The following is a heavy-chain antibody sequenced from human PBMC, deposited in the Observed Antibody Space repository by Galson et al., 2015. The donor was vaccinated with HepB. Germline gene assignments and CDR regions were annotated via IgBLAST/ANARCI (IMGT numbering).Heavy chain of an antibody. Sequence: PLRLYCAASGVDVSSHYMSWVGQAPGEGLGWVWGICGGGSKDYADSVKSRFTISRDNSKNTLYLQMNSLRAEDTAVYYCARGVYYDFWSGYSRGWFDPWGQGTLVTVSS. D-gene: IGHD3-3*01. CDR3: ARGVYYDFWSGYSRGWFDP. V-gene: IGHV3-66*01. CDR1: GVDVSSHY. CDR2: ICGGGSK. J-gene: IGHJ5*02.